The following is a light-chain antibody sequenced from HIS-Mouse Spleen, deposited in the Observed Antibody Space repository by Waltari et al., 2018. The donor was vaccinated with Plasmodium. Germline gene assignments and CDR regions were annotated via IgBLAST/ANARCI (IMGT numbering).Light chain of an antibody. CDR1: SRYGGKYNL. V-gene: IGLV2-23*01. CDR3: CSYAGSSTWV. CDR2: EGS. Sequence: QSALTQPASVSGSPGQSITIPCPGTSRYGGKYNLVSWYQQHPGKAPKLMIYEGSKRPSGVSNRFSGSKSGNTASLTISGLQAEDEADYYCCSYAGSSTWVFGGGTKLTVL. J-gene: IGLJ3*02.